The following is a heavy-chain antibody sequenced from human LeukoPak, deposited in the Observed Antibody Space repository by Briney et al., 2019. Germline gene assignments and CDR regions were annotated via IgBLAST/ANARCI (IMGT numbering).Heavy chain of an antibody. V-gene: IGHV3-53*01. Sequence: PGGSLRLSCAVSGFGVTSSYMTWVRQTPGKGLEWVSIISSGSSTYYIDSVKGRFTISRDNSKNTLYLQMESLRAEDTAVYYCARGGDMVGTTKVPFDYWGQGTLVTVSS. CDR3: ARGGDMVGTTKVPFDY. J-gene: IGHJ4*02. D-gene: IGHD2-21*02. CDR1: GFGVTSSY. CDR2: ISSGSST.